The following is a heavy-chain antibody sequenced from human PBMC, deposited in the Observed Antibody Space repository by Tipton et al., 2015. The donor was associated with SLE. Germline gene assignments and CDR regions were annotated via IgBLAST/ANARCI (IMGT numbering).Heavy chain of an antibody. CDR2: IYISGST. Sequence: TLSLTCTVSGDSINSGNYFWSWVRQPAGKGLEWIGRIYISGSTNFNPSLKSRVTISLDTSKNQFSLNLKSVTAADTAIYYCARGWVRFEAWFDPWGQGTLVTVSS. D-gene: IGHD5-12*01. V-gene: IGHV4-61*02. CDR3: ARGWVRFEAWFDP. CDR1: GDSINSGNYF. J-gene: IGHJ5*02.